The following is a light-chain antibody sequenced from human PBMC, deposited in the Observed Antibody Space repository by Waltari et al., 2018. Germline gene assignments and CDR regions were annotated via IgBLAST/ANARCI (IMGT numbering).Light chain of an antibody. V-gene: IGKV3-20*01. J-gene: IGKJ1*01. Sequence: IVLTQSPGTLSLSPGGRATLSCRVSQNIGHYLAWYQQKPGQAPRLLIYASSTRAAGIPDRCSGSGSGADFSLTITRLEPDDFAVYYCQHHFRLPATFGQGTKV. CDR1: QNIGHY. CDR2: ASS. CDR3: QHHFRLPAT.